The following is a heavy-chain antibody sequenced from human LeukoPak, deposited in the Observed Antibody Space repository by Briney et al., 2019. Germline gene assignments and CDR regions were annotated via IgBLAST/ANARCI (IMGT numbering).Heavy chain of an antibody. D-gene: IGHD6-13*01. Sequence: SVNVSCKASGGTFSSYAISWVRQAPGQGLEWMGGIIPIFGTANYAQKFQGRVTITADESTSTAYMELSSLRSEDTAVYYCAYHLAAAGTFDYWGQGTLVTVSS. V-gene: IGHV1-69*13. CDR1: GGTFSSYA. CDR3: AYHLAAAGTFDY. CDR2: IIPIFGTA. J-gene: IGHJ4*02.